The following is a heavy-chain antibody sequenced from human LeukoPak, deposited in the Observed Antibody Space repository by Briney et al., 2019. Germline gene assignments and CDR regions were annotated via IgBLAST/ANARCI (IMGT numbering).Heavy chain of an antibody. J-gene: IGHJ4*02. Sequence: ASVKVSCKASGYTFTGYYMHWVRQAPGQGLEWMGWINPSSGGTNYAQKFQGRVTMTRDTSISTAYMELSRLRSDDTAVYYCARETGYSGYDTDYWGQGTLVTVSS. D-gene: IGHD5-12*01. CDR2: INPSSGGT. V-gene: IGHV1-2*02. CDR1: GYTFTGYY. CDR3: ARETGYSGYDTDY.